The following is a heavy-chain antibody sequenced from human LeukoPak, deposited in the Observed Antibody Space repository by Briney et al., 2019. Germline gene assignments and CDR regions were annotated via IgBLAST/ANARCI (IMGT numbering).Heavy chain of an antibody. J-gene: IGHJ4*02. V-gene: IGHV1-24*01. CDR3: AAVLRCLDWLFS. D-gene: IGHD3-9*01. CDR2: FDPEDGET. Sequence: GASVKVSCKVSGYTLTELSMHWVRQAPGKGLEWMGGFDPEDGETIYAQKFQGRVTMTEDTSTDTAYMELSSLRSEDTAVYYCAAVLRCLDWLFSWGQGTLVTVSS. CDR1: GYTLTELS.